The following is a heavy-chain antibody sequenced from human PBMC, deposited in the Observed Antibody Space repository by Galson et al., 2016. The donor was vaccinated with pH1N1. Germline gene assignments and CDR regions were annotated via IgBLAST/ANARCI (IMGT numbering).Heavy chain of an antibody. CDR1: GFAFSSYE. V-gene: IGHV3-48*03. D-gene: IGHD6-19*01. J-gene: IGHJ4*02. CDR2: ISRRGSTI. CDR3: ARPAEQQWLVILPFGY. Sequence: SLRLSCAASGFAFSSYEMNWVRQAPGKGLEWVSHISRRGSTIHYADSVKGRFTVSRDNAKNSLYLQMNSLRAEDTAVYYCARPAEQQWLVILPFGYWGQGILVTVSS.